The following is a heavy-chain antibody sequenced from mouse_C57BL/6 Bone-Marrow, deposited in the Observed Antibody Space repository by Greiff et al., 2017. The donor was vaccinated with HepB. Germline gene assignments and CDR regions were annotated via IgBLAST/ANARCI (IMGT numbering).Heavy chain of an antibody. Sequence: EVKRVESGGDLVKPGGSLKLSCAASGFTFSSYGMSWVRQTPDKRLEWVATISSGGSYTYYPDSVKGRFTISRDNAKNTLYLQMSSLKSEDTAMYYCARRSTMVTGAWFAYWGQGTLVTVSA. V-gene: IGHV5-6*02. D-gene: IGHD2-1*01. CDR1: GFTFSSYG. CDR2: ISSGGSYT. CDR3: ARRSTMVTGAWFAY. J-gene: IGHJ3*01.